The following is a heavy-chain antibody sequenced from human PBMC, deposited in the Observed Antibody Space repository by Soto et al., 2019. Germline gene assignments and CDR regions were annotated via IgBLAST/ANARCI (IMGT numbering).Heavy chain of an antibody. V-gene: IGHV1-18*01. Sequence: QVNLVQSGAEVKEPGASVRVSCRTSGYTFTSYGINWVRQAPGQGVEWMGWVSIYNADTKYTPRLQGRVTMTTDTSTSTANLELRSLMSDDTAIYYCARGYCNSPNCSGRDWFDPWGQGTLVTVSP. J-gene: IGHJ5*02. D-gene: IGHD2-2*01. CDR1: GYTFTSYG. CDR3: ARGYCNSPNCSGRDWFDP. CDR2: VSIYNADT.